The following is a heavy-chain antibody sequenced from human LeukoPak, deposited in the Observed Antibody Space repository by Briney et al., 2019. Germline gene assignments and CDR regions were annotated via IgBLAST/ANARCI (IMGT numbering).Heavy chain of an antibody. Sequence: GGSLRLSCAASGFTLRRYAMSWVRQAPGKGLEWVSTLTVSGENTYYLDSVKGRFSISRDNSGNTLFLDMNSLRAEDTARYYCATVEFYLGSRASVGFWGQGTLVTVSS. J-gene: IGHJ4*02. V-gene: IGHV3-23*01. CDR3: ATVEFYLGSRASVGF. CDR2: LTVSGENT. D-gene: IGHD2-2*01. CDR1: GFTLRRYA.